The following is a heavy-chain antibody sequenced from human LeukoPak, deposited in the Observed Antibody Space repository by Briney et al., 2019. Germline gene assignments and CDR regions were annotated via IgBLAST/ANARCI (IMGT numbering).Heavy chain of an antibody. CDR1: GYTFTSYD. CDR2: IIPIFGTA. D-gene: IGHD3-16*01. J-gene: IGHJ4*02. V-gene: IGHV1-69*06. Sequence: SVKVSCKASGYTFTSYDINWVRQAPGQGLEWMGGIIPIFGTANYAQKFQGRVTITADKSTSTAYMELSSLRSEDTAVYYCARGLGTGGYFDYWGQGTLVTVSS. CDR3: ARGLGTGGYFDY.